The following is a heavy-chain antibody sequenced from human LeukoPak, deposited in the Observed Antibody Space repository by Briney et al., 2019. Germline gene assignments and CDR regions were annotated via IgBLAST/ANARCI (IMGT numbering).Heavy chain of an antibody. CDR1: GYSISSGHY. D-gene: IGHD1-26*01. CDR3: ARGSRVGATFLFDY. V-gene: IGHV4-38-2*01. J-gene: IGHJ4*02. Sequence: SETLSLTCAVSGYSISSGHYWGWIRQPPGKGLEWIGSIYHSGGTYYNPSLKSRVTISVDTSKNQFSLKLSSVTAADTAVYYCARGSRVGATFLFDYWGQGTLVTVSS. CDR2: IYHSGGT.